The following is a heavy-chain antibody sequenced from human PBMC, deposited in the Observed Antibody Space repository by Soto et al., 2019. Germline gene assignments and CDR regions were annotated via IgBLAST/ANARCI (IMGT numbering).Heavy chain of an antibody. CDR2: IGPLETT. V-gene: IGHV4-30-2*06. CDR1: GVAITYGVYS. CDR3: ATSGGYDSFDF. J-gene: IGHJ4*02. Sequence: PSETLSLTCSVSGVAITYGVYSWSWSRHSAEKVLELLGYIGPLETTYYNPSFKSRLASSIDSTRNQFFLSLSSMTAADPAVYFCATSGGYDSFDFWGQGIQVTVSS. D-gene: IGHD2-15*01.